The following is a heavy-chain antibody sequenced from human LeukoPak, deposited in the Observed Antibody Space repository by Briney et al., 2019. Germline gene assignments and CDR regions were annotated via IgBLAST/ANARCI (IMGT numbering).Heavy chain of an antibody. D-gene: IGHD3-16*02. Sequence: WVRQAPGKGLEWIGSTGSTYYNPSLKSRVTISVDASKNQFSLKLSSVTAADSALYYCARSYHGVDVWGQGTTVTVSS. J-gene: IGHJ6*02. CDR2: TGST. CDR3: ARSYHGVDV. V-gene: IGHV4-39*01.